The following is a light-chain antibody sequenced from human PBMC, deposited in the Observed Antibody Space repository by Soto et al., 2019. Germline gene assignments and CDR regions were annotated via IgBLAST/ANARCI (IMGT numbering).Light chain of an antibody. CDR3: SSYTSSSTLEVV. Sequence: QSALTQPASVSGSPGQSITISCTGTSSDVGGYNFVSWYQQHPGKAPKLMIYEVTNRPSGVSNRFSGSKSGNTASLTISRLQAEDEADYYCSSYTSSSTLEVVFGGGPQLNVL. CDR1: SSDVGGYNF. V-gene: IGLV2-14*01. CDR2: EVT. J-gene: IGLJ2*01.